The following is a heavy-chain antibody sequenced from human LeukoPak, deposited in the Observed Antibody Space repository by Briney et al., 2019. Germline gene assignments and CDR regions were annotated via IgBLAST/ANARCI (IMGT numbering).Heavy chain of an antibody. V-gene: IGHV3-9*01. J-gene: IGHJ5*02. D-gene: IGHD3-10*01. CDR2: ISWNSGSI. Sequence: PGRSLRLSCAASGFTFDDYAMHWVRQAPGKGLEWVSGISWNSGSIGYADSVKGRFTISRDNSKNTLYLQMNSLRAEDTAVYYCAKVQDSLWFGELLSWGQGTLVTVSS. CDR1: GFTFDDYA. CDR3: AKVQDSLWFGELLS.